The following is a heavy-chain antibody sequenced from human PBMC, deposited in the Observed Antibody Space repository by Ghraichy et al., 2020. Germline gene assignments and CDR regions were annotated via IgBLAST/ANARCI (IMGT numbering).Heavy chain of an antibody. CDR1: GFTVSSNY. J-gene: IGHJ4*02. D-gene: IGHD1-26*01. V-gene: IGHV3-53*01. Sequence: GGSLRLSCAASGFTVSSNYMSWVRQAPGKGLEWVSVIYSGGSTYYADSVKGRFTISRDNSKNTLYLQMNSLRAEDTAVYYCARDYRSVGATGFDYWGQGTLVTVSS. CDR3: ARDYRSVGATGFDY. CDR2: IYSGGST.